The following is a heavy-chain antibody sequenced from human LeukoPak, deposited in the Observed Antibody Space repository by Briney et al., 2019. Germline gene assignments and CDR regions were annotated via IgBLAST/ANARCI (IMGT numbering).Heavy chain of an antibody. CDR3: AIGYSSGWYFAHFDY. Sequence: PSETLSLTCTVPGGSISSYYWSWIRQPAGKGLEWIGRIYTSGSTNYNPSLKSRVTMSVDTSKNQFSLKLSSVTAADTAVYYCAIGYSSGWYFAHFDYWGQGTLVTVSS. D-gene: IGHD6-19*01. CDR2: IYTSGST. V-gene: IGHV4-4*07. CDR1: GGSISSYY. J-gene: IGHJ4*02.